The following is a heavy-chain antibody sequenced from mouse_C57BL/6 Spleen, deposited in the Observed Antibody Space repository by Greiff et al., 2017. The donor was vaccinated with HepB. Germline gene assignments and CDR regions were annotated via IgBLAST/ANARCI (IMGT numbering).Heavy chain of an antibody. D-gene: IGHD2-2*01. J-gene: IGHJ4*01. CDR1: GYTFTSYW. V-gene: IGHV1-64*01. CDR3: AREEGYYVYDALLGDYTMDY. CDR2: IHPNSGST. Sequence: VQLQQPGAELVKPGASVKLSCKASGYTFTSYWMHWVKQRPGQGLEWIGMIHPNSGSTNYNEKFKSKATLTVDKSSSTAYMQLSSLTSEDSAVYYCAREEGYYVYDALLGDYTMDYWGQGTSVTVSS.